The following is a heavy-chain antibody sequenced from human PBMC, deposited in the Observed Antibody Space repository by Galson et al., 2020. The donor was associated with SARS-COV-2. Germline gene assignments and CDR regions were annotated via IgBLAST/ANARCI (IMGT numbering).Heavy chain of an antibody. D-gene: IGHD1-1*01. Sequence: SVKVSCKASGGTFSSYAISWVRQAPGQGLEWMGGIIPIPGIANYAQKFQGRVTITADKSTSTAYMELSSLRSEDTAVYYCARVPEVRLGPYYYYYYYMDVWGKGTTVTVSS. J-gene: IGHJ6*03. CDR3: ARVPEVRLGPYYYYYYYMDV. CDR1: GGTFSSYA. CDR2: IIPIPGIA. V-gene: IGHV1-69*10.